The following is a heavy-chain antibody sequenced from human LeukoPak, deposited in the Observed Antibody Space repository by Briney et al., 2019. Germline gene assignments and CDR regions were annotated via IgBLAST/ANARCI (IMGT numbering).Heavy chain of an antibody. J-gene: IGHJ4*02. CDR1: GGSISNDY. CDR3: ARYDSSGFYQYFFDY. D-gene: IGHD3-22*01. Sequence: NPSETLSLTCTVSGGSISNDYWSWIRQPAGKGLEWIGRIYTSGSTNYNPSLKSRVTMSVDTSKNLFSLKLNSVNDADTAVYFCARYDSSGFYQYFFDYWGPGTLVTVSS. V-gene: IGHV4-4*07. CDR2: IYTSGST.